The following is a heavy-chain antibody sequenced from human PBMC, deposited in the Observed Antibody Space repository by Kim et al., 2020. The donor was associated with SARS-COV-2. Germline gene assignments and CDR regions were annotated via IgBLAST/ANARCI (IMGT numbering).Heavy chain of an antibody. D-gene: IGHD3-3*01. V-gene: IGHV7-4-1*02. J-gene: IGHJ4*02. Sequence: AQGFKGRFVLSLDTSDSTAYLQISSLKAEETAVYYCARAVGASIFGVAFDYWGQGTLVTVSS. CDR3: ARAVGASIFGVAFDY.